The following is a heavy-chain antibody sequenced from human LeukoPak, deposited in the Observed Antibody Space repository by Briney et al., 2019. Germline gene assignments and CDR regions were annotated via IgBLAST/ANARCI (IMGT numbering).Heavy chain of an antibody. V-gene: IGHV1-18*01. CDR3: ARVAGTYRNYFDY. J-gene: IGHJ4*02. CDR1: GYSFSSYG. CDR2: ISAYNGNT. Sequence: ASVKVSCKASGYSFSSYGITWVRQAPGQGLEWMGWISAYNGNTNYAQNLQGRVTMTTDTSTSTVYMELRSLGSDDTAVYYCARVAGTYRNYFDYWGQGTLVTVSS. D-gene: IGHD6-19*01.